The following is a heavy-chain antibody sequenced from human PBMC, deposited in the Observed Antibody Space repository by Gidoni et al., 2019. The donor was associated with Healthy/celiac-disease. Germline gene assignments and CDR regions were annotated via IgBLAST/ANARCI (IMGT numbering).Heavy chain of an antibody. V-gene: IGHV3-66*01. Sequence: EVQLVAAGGGLVQPGGSLRLSCAASGFPVSSNYMSWVRQAPGKGLEWVSVIYSGGSTYYADSVKGRFTISRDNSKNTLYLQMNSLIAEDTAVYYCARGGSSWYGYFDYWGQGTLVTVSS. D-gene: IGHD6-13*01. CDR2: IYSGGST. J-gene: IGHJ4*02. CDR1: GFPVSSNY. CDR3: ARGGSSWYGYFDY.